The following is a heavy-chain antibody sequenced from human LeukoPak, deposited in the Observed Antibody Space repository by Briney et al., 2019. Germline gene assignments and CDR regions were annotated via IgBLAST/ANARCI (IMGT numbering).Heavy chain of an antibody. V-gene: IGHV4-34*01. CDR3: ARASSSRGYCSGGSCNSPDY. Sequence: SETLSLTCAVYGGSFSGYYWGWIRQPPGRGLEWIGNIYHSGTTYYDPSLKSRVTMSVDTSKNQFSLKLSSVTAADTAVYYCARASSSRGYCSGGSCNSPDYWGQGTLVTVSS. CDR2: IYHSGTT. J-gene: IGHJ4*02. D-gene: IGHD2-15*01. CDR1: GGSFSGYY.